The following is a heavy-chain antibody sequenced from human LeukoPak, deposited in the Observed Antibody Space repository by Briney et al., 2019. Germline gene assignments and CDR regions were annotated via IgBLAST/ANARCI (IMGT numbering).Heavy chain of an antibody. Sequence: GESLKISCKGAGYNFTSYWIGWVRQMPGKGLEWMGIIYPGGSDTRYSPSFQGQVTISADKSISTAYLQWSSLKASDTAMYYCARSNCSGGSCYSNDAFDIWGQGTMVTVSS. J-gene: IGHJ3*02. CDR3: ARSNCSGGSCYSNDAFDI. CDR2: IYPGGSDT. D-gene: IGHD2-15*01. CDR1: GYNFTSYW. V-gene: IGHV5-51*01.